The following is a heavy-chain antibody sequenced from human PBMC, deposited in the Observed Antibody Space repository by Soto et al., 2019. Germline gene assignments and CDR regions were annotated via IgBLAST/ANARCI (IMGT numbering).Heavy chain of an antibody. J-gene: IGHJ3*02. V-gene: IGHV3-74*01. CDR1: GFTFSSNW. CDR3: ARGGDYYDSAGAFDI. CDR2: INRDGSST. D-gene: IGHD3-22*01. Sequence: EVQLVESGGGLVQPGGSLRLSCAASGFTFSSNWMHWVRQAPGKGLVWVSRINRDGSSTSNADSVKGRFTISRDNAKNTLYLQMNSLRAEDTAVYYCARGGDYYDSAGAFDIWGQGTMVTVSS.